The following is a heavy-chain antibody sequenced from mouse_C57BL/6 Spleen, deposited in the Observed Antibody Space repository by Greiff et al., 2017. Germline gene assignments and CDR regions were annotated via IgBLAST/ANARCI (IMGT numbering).Heavy chain of an antibody. D-gene: IGHD2-13*01. CDR2: IHPNSGST. Sequence: QVQLQQPGAELVKPGASVKLSCKASGYTFTSYWMHWVKQRPGQGLEWIGMIHPNSGSTNYNEKFKSQATLTVDKSSSTAYRQLNSLTSEDSAVYYCARERVTTSISGDYWGQGTTLTVSS. V-gene: IGHV1-64*01. J-gene: IGHJ2*01. CDR1: GYTFTSYW. CDR3: ARERVTTSISGDY.